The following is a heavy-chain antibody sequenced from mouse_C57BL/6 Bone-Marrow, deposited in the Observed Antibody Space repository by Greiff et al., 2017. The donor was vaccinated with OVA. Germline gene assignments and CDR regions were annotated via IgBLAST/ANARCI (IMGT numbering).Heavy chain of an antibody. D-gene: IGHD2-2*01. CDR2: IWSDGST. CDR1: GFSLTSYG. J-gene: IGHJ4*01. CDR3: ARQGWLRRNYAMDY. V-gene: IGHV2-6-1*01. Sequence: VKVEESGPGLVAPSQSLSITCTVSGFSLTSYGVHWVRQPPGKGLEWLVVIWSDGSTTYNSALKSRLSISKDNSKSQVFLKMNSLQTDDTAMYYCARQGWLRRNYAMDYWGQGTSVTVSS.